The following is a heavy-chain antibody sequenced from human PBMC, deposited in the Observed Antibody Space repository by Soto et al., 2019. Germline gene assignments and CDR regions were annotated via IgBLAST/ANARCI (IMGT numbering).Heavy chain of an antibody. V-gene: IGHV4-4*02. Sequence: PSETLSLTCDVCRGSISSSDCWSWVRQPPGKGLEWIGEIYHSGSTNYNPSIKSRVTISVDKSKNYFSLKLTSVTAADPAVYYCAKCPDAFAVWGQGTMVTVSS. CDR2: IYHSGST. J-gene: IGHJ3*01. CDR3: AKCPDAFAV. CDR1: RGSISSSDC.